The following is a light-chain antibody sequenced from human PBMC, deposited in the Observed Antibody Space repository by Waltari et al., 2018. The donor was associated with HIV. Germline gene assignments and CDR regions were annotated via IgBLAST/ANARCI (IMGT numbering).Light chain of an antibody. V-gene: IGKV3-20*01. Sequence: EAVLTQFPGSLSVSPGARATLSCRASQSFSGIYLAGYRQKPVQAPRLLIYGASGRSTAIPDRLSGSGSGTEFTLTISRVEPEDFAVYYCQQYGRSPLTFGQGTRLEI. J-gene: IGKJ5*01. CDR1: QSFSGIY. CDR3: QQYGRSPLT. CDR2: GAS.